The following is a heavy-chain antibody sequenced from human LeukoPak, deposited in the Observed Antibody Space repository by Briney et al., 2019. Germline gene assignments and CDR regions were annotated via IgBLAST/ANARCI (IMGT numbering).Heavy chain of an antibody. Sequence: AASVKVSCKASGGTCSSYTISWVRQAPGQGLEWMGRIIPILGIANYAQKFQGRVTITADKSTSTAYMELSGLRSEDTAVYYCARDGYGDYSPRNYYYGMDVWGQGTTVTVSS. CDR3: ARDGYGDYSPRNYYYGMDV. D-gene: IGHD4-17*01. CDR2: IIPILGIA. V-gene: IGHV1-69*04. J-gene: IGHJ6*02. CDR1: GGTCSSYT.